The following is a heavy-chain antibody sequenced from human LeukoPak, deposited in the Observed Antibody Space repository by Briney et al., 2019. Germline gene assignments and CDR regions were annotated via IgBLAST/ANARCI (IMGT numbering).Heavy chain of an antibody. J-gene: IGHJ5*02. CDR3: ASGGWFDP. CDR2: ITPILGIA. Sequence: ASVKVSCKASGGPFSSYAISWVRQAPGQGLEWMGRITPILGIANYAQKFQGRVTITADKSTSTAYMELSSLRSEDTAVYYCASGGWFDPWGQGTLVTVSS. V-gene: IGHV1-69*04. D-gene: IGHD2-15*01. CDR1: GGPFSSYA.